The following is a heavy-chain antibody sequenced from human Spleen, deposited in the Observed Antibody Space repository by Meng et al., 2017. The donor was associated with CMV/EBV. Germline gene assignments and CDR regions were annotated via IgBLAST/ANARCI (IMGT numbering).Heavy chain of an antibody. J-gene: IGHJ6*02. CDR1: GYTFTSYY. Sequence: ASVKVSCKASGYTFTSYYMHWVRQAPGQGLEWMGIINPSGGSTSYAQKFQGRVTMTRDTSTSTVYMELSSLRSEGTAVYYCASHTPPYCSSTSCYLDYYGMDVWGQGTTVTVSS. CDR2: INPSGGST. V-gene: IGHV1-46*01. CDR3: ASHTPPYCSSTSCYLDYYGMDV. D-gene: IGHD2-2*01.